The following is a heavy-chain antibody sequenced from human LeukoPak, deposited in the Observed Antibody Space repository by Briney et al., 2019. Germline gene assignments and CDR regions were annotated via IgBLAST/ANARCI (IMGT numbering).Heavy chain of an antibody. J-gene: IGHJ4*02. Sequence: SETLSLTCTVSGGSVSSYYWSWIRQPPGKGLEWIGYIYYSGSTNYNPSLKSRVTISVDTSKNQFSLKLSSVTAADTAVYYCARGRDGYIFDYWGQGTLVTVSS. D-gene: IGHD5-24*01. CDR1: GGSVSSYY. CDR2: IYYSGST. CDR3: ARGRDGYIFDY. V-gene: IGHV4-59*02.